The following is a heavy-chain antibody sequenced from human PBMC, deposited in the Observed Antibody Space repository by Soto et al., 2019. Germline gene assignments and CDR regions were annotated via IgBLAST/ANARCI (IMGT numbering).Heavy chain of an antibody. CDR3: AKGHTSENGHYSYYGMDV. Sequence: EVLLLESGGGLVQPGGSLRLSCVGSGFTFSNYGMSWVRQAPGKGLEWVSSISGASGRIYREDSEKGRFTISRDNSKNSVNLQETGLRADDTAVYYCAKGHTSENGHYSYYGMDVWGQGTTVTVS. CDR1: GFTFSNYG. J-gene: IGHJ6*02. CDR2: ISGASGRI. D-gene: IGHD2-2*01. V-gene: IGHV3-23*01.